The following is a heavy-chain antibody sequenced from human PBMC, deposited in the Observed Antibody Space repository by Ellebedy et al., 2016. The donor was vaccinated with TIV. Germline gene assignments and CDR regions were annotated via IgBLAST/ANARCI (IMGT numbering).Heavy chain of an antibody. V-gene: IGHV2-70*11. CDR3: ARISGGGNFFDY. CDR1: GFSLRTSGMC. CDR2: IDWDDDK. D-gene: IGHD4-23*01. Sequence: SGPTLVKPTQTLTLTCTFSGFSLRTSGMCVSWIRQPPGKALEWLARIDWDDDKYYSTSLKTRLTISKDTSKNQVVLTMTNMDPVDTATYYCARISGGGNFFDYWGQGTLVTVSS. J-gene: IGHJ4*02.